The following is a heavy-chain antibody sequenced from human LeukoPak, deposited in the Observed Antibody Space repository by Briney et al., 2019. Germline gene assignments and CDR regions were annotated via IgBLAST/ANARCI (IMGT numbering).Heavy chain of an antibody. J-gene: IGHJ5*02. CDR1: GFTFSSYW. CDR3: AREPEVSAYNWFDP. V-gene: IGHV3-74*01. D-gene: IGHD1-14*01. Sequence: GGSLRLSCAASGFTFSSYWMHWVRQAPGKGLVWVSRINSDGSSTSYADSVKGRFTISRDNAKNSLYLQMNSLRAEDTALYYCAREPEVSAYNWFDPWGQGTLVTVSS. CDR2: INSDGSST.